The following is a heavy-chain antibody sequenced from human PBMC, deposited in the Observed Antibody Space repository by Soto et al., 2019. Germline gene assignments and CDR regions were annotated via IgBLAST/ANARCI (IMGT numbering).Heavy chain of an antibody. CDR2: ISYDGSNK. V-gene: IGHV3-30*18. CDR3: AKARTMIVVGDAFDI. D-gene: IGHD3-22*01. Sequence: QVQLVESGGGVVQPGRSLRLSCAACGFTFSSYGMHWFRQAPGKGLEWVAVISYDGSNKYYADSVKGRFTISRDNSKNTLYLQMNSLRAEDTAVYYCAKARTMIVVGDAFDIWGQGTMVTVSS. J-gene: IGHJ3*02. CDR1: GFTFSSYG.